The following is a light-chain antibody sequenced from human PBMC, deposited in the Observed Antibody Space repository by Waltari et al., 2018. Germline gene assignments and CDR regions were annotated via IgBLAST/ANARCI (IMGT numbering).Light chain of an antibody. CDR1: QSVTTN. CDR2: GSS. CDR3: HQYNDGPPFN. V-gene: IGKV3-15*01. Sequence: EIVMTQSPATLSVSPGERAILSCRASQSVTTNLAWYQQKPGQAPQLLIDGSSTRATDIPARFSGSGSGTEFTLTISSLQSEDFAVYYCHQYNDGPPFNFGQGTKLEIK. J-gene: IGKJ2*01.